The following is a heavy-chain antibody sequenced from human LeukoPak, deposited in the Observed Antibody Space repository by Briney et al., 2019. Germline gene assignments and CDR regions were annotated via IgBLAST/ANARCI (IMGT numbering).Heavy chain of an antibody. J-gene: IGHJ6*03. CDR3: ARARYSSSWEVYYYYMDV. V-gene: IGHV1-46*01. CDR1: GYTFTSYY. Sequence: GASVKVSCKASGYTFTSYYMHWVRQAPGQGLEWMGIINPSGGSTSYAQKFQGRVTMTRDMSTSTVYMELSSLRSEDTAVYYCARARYSSSWEVYYYYMDVWGKGATVTVSS. D-gene: IGHD6-13*01. CDR2: INPSGGST.